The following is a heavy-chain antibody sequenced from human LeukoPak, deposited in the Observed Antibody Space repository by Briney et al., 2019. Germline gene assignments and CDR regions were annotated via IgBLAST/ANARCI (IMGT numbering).Heavy chain of an antibody. D-gene: IGHD3-22*01. CDR1: GFTFSNAW. J-gene: IGHJ4*02. Sequence: GSLRLSCAASGFTFSNAWMSWVRQAPGKGLEWVGRIKSKTDGGTTDYAAPVKGRFTISRDDSKNTLYLQMNSLKTEDTAVYYCTTETYYYDSSGYYRPFDYWGQGTLVTVSS. CDR3: TTETYYYDSSGYYRPFDY. V-gene: IGHV3-15*01. CDR2: IKSKTDGGTT.